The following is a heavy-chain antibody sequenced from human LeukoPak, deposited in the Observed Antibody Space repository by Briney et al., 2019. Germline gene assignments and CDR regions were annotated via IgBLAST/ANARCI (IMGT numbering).Heavy chain of an antibody. J-gene: IGHJ6*03. CDR1: GGTFSSYA. Sequence: SVKVSCKASGGTFSSYAISWVRQAPGQGLERMGGIIPIFGTANYAQKFQGRVTITTDESTSTAYMELSSLRSEDTAVYYCARAPMTTVNYYYYMDVWGKGTTVTVSS. V-gene: IGHV1-69*05. D-gene: IGHD4-17*01. CDR3: ARAPMTTVNYYYYMDV. CDR2: IIPIFGTA.